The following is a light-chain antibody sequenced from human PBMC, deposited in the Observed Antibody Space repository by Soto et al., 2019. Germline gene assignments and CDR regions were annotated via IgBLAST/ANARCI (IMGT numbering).Light chain of an antibody. CDR3: QQYYTIPRT. CDR1: QSVVYSSDNKNY. V-gene: IGKV4-1*01. Sequence: DIVMTQSPDSLAVSLGERATINCKSSQSVVYSSDNKNYLAWYQHKPGQPPKLLIYWASTRESGVPDRFSGSGSRTDFTLTISSLQAEDVAVYYCQQYYTIPRTFGQGTKVEIK. CDR2: WAS. J-gene: IGKJ1*01.